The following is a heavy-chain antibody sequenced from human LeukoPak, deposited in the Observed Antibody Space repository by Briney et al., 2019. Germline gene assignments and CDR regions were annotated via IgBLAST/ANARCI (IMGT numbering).Heavy chain of an antibody. Sequence: GASVKVSCKASGYTFTGYYMHWVRQAPGQGLEWMGWISAYNGNTNYAQKLQGRVTMTTDTSTSTAYMELRSLRSDDTAVYYCARVSGYEDPLRYFDLWGRGTLVTVSS. D-gene: IGHD6-13*01. CDR3: ARVSGYEDPLRYFDL. CDR2: ISAYNGNT. J-gene: IGHJ2*01. CDR1: GYTFTGYY. V-gene: IGHV1-18*04.